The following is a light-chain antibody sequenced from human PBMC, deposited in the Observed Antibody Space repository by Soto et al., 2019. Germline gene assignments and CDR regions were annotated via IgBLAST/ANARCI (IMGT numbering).Light chain of an antibody. CDR3: SSYTTNRVVV. J-gene: IGLJ2*01. CDR1: SSDVGGYNY. CDR2: EVS. Sequence: QSALTQPASVSGSPGQSITISCTGTSSDVGGYNYVSWYQQHPGKAPKLMIFEVSNRPSGVSNRFSASKSGNTASLTISGLQSEDEAIYYSSSYTTNRVVVFGGGTKVTVL. V-gene: IGLV2-14*01.